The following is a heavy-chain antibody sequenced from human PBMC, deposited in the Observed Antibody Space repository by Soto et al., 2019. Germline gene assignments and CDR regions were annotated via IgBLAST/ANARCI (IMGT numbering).Heavy chain of an antibody. CDR1: GGSVSSGSYY. J-gene: IGHJ4*02. CDR2: IYYSGST. D-gene: IGHD3-22*01. CDR3: ARSTYYYDSSGYYQG. Sequence: PSETLSLTCTVSGGSVSSGSYYWSWIRQPPGKGLEWIGYIYYSGSTNYNPSLKSRVTISVDTSKNQFSLKLSSVTAADTAVYYCARSTYYYDSSGYYQGWGQGTLVTVSS. V-gene: IGHV4-61*01.